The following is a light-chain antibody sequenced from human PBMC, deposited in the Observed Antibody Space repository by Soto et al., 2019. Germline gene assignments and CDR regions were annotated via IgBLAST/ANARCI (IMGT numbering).Light chain of an antibody. J-gene: IGKJ4*01. V-gene: IGKV1-33*01. CDR2: DAS. CDR1: QDISNY. CDR3: QQYDNLLSLT. Sequence: DIQMTQSPSSLSASVGDRVTITCQASQDISNYLNWYQQKPGKAPKLLIYDASNLETGVASRFSGSGSGTDFSFTISCLQPEDIATYYCQQYDNLLSLTFGGGTKVEIK.